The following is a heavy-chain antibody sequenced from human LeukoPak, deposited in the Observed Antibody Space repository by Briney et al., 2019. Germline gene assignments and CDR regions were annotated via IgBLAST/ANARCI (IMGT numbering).Heavy chain of an antibody. D-gene: IGHD3-16*01. CDR2: VNHSGST. J-gene: IGHJ4*02. V-gene: IGHV4-34*01. Sequence: SETLSLTCAVYGGSFSGYYWSWIRQPPGKGLEWIGEVNHSGSTNYNPSLRSRVTISIDTSKNQFSLQLTSVTAADTAVYYCASLMLIAVGYDYWGRGNLVTVSS. CDR1: GGSFSGYY. CDR3: ASLMLIAVGYDY.